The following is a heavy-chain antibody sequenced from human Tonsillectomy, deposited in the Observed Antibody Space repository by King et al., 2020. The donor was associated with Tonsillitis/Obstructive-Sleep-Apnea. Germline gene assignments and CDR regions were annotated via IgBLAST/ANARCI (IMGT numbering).Heavy chain of an antibody. CDR3: ARDRGEGPFWSGYSLHYYYYMDV. D-gene: IGHD3-3*01. J-gene: IGHJ6*03. V-gene: IGHV4-31*03. Sequence: VQLQESGPGLVKPSQTLSLTCTVSGGSISSGGYYWSWIRQHPGKGLEWIGYIYYSGSTYYNPSLKSRVTISVDTSKNQFSLKLSSVTAADTAVYYCARDRGEGPFWSGYSLHYYYYMDVWGKGTTVTVSS. CDR1: GGSISSGGYY. CDR2: IYYSGST.